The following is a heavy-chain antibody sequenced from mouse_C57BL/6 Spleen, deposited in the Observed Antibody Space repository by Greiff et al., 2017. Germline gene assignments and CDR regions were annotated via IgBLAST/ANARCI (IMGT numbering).Heavy chain of an antibody. CDR1: GYTFTDYE. CDR3: TRGGTTGDYAMDY. Sequence: VQLVESGAELVRPGASVTLSCKASGYTFTDYEMHWVKQTPVHGLEWIGAIDPETGGTAYNQKFKGKAILTADKSSSTAYMELRSLTSEDSAVYYCTRGGTTGDYAMDYWGQGTSVTVSS. D-gene: IGHD1-1*01. CDR2: IDPETGGT. J-gene: IGHJ4*01. V-gene: IGHV1-15*01.